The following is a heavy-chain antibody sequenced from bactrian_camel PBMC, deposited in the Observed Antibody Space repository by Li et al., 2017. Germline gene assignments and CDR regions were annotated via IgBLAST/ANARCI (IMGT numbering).Heavy chain of an antibody. J-gene: IGHJ4*01. CDR2: IDNDGTI. Sequence: HVQLVESGGGSVQAGGSLTLSCTASGLVSRYCMAWFRQAPGKEREAVATIDNDGTISYADSVKGRFTISQNYSKHTLYLQMNSLEPEDTAVYYCATSEPSDYDRFTYWAQGTQVTVS. CDR1: GLVSRYC. CDR3: ATSEPSDYDRFTY. V-gene: IGHV3S53*01. D-gene: IGHD4*01.